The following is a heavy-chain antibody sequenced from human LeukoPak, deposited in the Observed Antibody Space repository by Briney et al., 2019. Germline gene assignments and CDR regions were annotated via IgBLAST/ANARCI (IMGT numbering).Heavy chain of an antibody. J-gene: IGHJ4*02. CDR3: ARAGYDFWSGYYIGADY. V-gene: IGHV1-8*03. D-gene: IGHD3-3*01. Sequence: NSGNTGYAQKFQGRVTITRNTSISTAYMELSSLRSEDTAVYYCARAGYDFWSGYYIGADYWGQGTLVTVSS. CDR2: NSGNT.